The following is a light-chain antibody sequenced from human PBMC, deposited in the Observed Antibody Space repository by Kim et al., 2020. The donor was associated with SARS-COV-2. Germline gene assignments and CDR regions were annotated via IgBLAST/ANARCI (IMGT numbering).Light chain of an antibody. CDR3: SACVSRLSAWV. J-gene: IGLJ3*02. CDR1: SKNVGNEG. V-gene: IGLV10-54*01. CDR2: KKN. Sequence: CKRISKNVGNEGAAWLKQHQRLPPKLQSDKKNNRHAGIKERLSASRSGNSASLSITGHQPEDEADDYCSACVSRLSAWVFGGGTQLTVL.